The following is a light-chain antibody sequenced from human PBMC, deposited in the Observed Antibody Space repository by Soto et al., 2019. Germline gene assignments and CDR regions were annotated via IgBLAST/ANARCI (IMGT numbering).Light chain of an antibody. CDR1: QDIGND. J-gene: IGKJ1*01. CDR3: LQHNSYPRT. V-gene: IGKV1-17*01. Sequence: DIQMTQSPSSLSASVGDRVTITCLASQDIGNDVVWYQQKPGKAPKRLIYLTYSLQTGVPSRFSGSGSGTDFSLTISSLQPEDSATYFCLQHNSYPRTFGQGTKVDI. CDR2: LTY.